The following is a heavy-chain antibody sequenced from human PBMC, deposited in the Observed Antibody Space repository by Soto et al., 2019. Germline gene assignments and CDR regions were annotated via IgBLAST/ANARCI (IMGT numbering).Heavy chain of an antibody. J-gene: IGHJ4*02. D-gene: IGHD1-7*01. V-gene: IGHV4-4*02. Sequence: PSETLSLTCAVSGGSFTSNNWWTWVRQPPGQGLEWIGEIYRTGSTNYNPPPKSRVTISLDKSENQFSLKVTSLTAADTAVYYCASRDPGTSVDYWGQGTLVTVSS. CDR3: ASRDPGTSVDY. CDR2: IYRTGST. CDR1: GGSFTSNNW.